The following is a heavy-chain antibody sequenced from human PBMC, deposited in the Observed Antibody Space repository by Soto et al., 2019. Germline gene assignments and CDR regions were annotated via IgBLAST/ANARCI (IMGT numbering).Heavy chain of an antibody. D-gene: IGHD6-13*01. Sequence: GGSLRLSCAASGFTVSSNYMSWVRQAPGKGLEWVSVIYSGGSTYYADSVKGRFTISRDNSKNTLYLQMNSLRAEDTAVYYCARVVGSWSHSYYYYGMDVWGQGTTVTVSS. J-gene: IGHJ6*02. CDR1: GFTVSSNY. CDR2: IYSGGST. CDR3: ARVVGSWSHSYYYYGMDV. V-gene: IGHV3-53*01.